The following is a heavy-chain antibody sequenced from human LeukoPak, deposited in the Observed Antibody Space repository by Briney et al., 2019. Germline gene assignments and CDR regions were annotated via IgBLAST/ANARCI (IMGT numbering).Heavy chain of an antibody. CDR1: GYTFTSYS. V-gene: IGHV1-18*01. J-gene: IGHJ4*02. CDR2: ISAYNGNT. Sequence: GASGKLSCKASGYTFTSYSISLVRQAPAQGLEWMGWISAYNGNTNHTQNLQGRVTVTADTTTSTSYMQLRSLRSDDTAVYYCAREGEDYSNLYWGQGTLVSLSS. D-gene: IGHD4-11*01. CDR3: AREGEDYSNLY.